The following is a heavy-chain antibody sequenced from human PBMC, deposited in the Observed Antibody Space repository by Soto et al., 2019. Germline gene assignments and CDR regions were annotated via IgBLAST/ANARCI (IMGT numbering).Heavy chain of an antibody. V-gene: IGHV3-72*01. CDR2: SRNKANSYAT. CDR3: TRISHYGAPFDC. J-gene: IGHJ4*02. Sequence: GGSLRLSCAASGFTFSDYYMSWIRQAPGKGLEWVGRSRNKANSYATEYAASVKDRFTISRDDSKNSLYLQMNSLKIEDTAMYYCTRISHYGAPFDCRGRGTRVTVSS. CDR1: GFTFSDYY. D-gene: IGHD3-16*01.